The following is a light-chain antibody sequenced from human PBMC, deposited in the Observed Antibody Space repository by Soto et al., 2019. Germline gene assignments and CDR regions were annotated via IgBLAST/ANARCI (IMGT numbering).Light chain of an antibody. CDR3: QHYNSYSEA. V-gene: IGKV1-5*03. J-gene: IGKJ1*01. CDR2: KAS. Sequence: MTQSVATLSLSKGDRVTITCRASQTISSWLAWYQQKPGKAPKLLIYKASTLKSGVPSRFSGSGSGTEFTLTISSLQPDDFATYYCQHYNSYSEASGQGTIVDI. CDR1: QTISSW.